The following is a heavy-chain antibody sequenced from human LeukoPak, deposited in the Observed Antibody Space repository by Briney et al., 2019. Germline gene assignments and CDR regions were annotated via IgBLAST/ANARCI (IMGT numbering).Heavy chain of an antibody. Sequence: ASVKVSCKASGYTFTGYYMHWVRRAPGQGLEWMGWINPNSGGTNYAQKFQGRVTMTRDTSISTAYMELSRLRSDDTAVYYCARALVDIVATDAFDIWGQGTMVTVSS. V-gene: IGHV1-2*02. CDR3: ARALVDIVATDAFDI. D-gene: IGHD5-12*01. CDR2: INPNSGGT. CDR1: GYTFTGYY. J-gene: IGHJ3*02.